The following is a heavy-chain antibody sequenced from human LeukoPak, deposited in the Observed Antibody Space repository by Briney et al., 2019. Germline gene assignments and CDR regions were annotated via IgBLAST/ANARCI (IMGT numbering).Heavy chain of an antibody. J-gene: IGHJ3*02. CDR3: ARVSTGRDAFDI. D-gene: IGHD2/OR15-2a*01. V-gene: IGHV4-59*01. CDR2: IYYSGST. CDR1: GGSISSYY. Sequence: SETLSLTCTVSGGSISSYYWSWIRQSPGKGLEWIGYIYYSGSTNYNPSLKSRVTISVDTSKNQFSLKLRSVTAADTAVYYCARVSTGRDAFDIWGQGTMVTVSS.